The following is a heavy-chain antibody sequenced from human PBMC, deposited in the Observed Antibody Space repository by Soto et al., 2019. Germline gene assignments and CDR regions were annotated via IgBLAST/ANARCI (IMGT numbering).Heavy chain of an antibody. CDR3: ARSLWFGESYFDY. CDR2: IYHSGST. J-gene: IGHJ4*02. D-gene: IGHD3-10*01. V-gene: IGHV4-30-2*01. CDR1: GGSISSGGYS. Sequence: SETLSLTCAFSGGSISSGGYSLSWIRQPPGKGLEWIGYIYHSGSTYYNPSLKSRVTISVDRSKNQFSLKLSSVTAADTAVYYCARSLWFGESYFDYWGQGTLVTVSS.